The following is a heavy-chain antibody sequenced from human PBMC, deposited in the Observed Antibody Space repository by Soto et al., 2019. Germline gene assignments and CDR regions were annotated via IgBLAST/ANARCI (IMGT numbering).Heavy chain of an antibody. CDR1: GYTFTSYD. CDR3: ATELNTVNTWFDP. J-gene: IGHJ5*02. V-gene: IGHV1-8*01. D-gene: IGHD4-17*01. CDR2: MNPNSGNT. Sequence: QVRLVQSGAEVKKPGASVKVSCKASGYTFTSYDINWVRQATGQGLEWMGWMNPNSGNTGYAQKFQGRVTMTRNTSISTGYMELSSLRSEDTAVYYCATELNTVNTWFDPWGQGTLDTVSS.